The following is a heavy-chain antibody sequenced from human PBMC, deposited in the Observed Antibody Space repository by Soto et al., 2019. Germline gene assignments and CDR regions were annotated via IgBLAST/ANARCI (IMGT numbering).Heavy chain of an antibody. CDR2: IWYDGTQK. CDR3: ARAGGTTVTGLWHFDS. V-gene: IGHV3-33*01. D-gene: IGHD4-17*01. Sequence: QVQLEESGGGVVQPGRSLRLSCEASGFTFNTYSKHWVRQPPGKGLEWLAAIWYDGTQKYYADSVKGRFIISRDNSKKTLYLEMNILRAEDTAVYYCARAGGTTVTGLWHFDSWGQGTLVTVSS. J-gene: IGHJ4*02. CDR1: GFTFNTYS.